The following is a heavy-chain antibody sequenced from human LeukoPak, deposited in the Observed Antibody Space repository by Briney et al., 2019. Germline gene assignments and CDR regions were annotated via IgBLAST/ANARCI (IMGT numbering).Heavy chain of an antibody. V-gene: IGHV3-21*01. CDR2: ISSSSSYI. J-gene: IGHJ4*02. CDR1: GFTFSSYS. Sequence: GGSLRLSCAASGFTFSSYSMNWVRQAPGKGLEWVSSISSSSSYIYYADSVKGRFTISRDNAKNTLYLQMNSLRAEDTAVYYCARFDYGDFVGAADHWGQGTLVTVSS. CDR3: ARFDYGDFVGAADH. D-gene: IGHD4-17*01.